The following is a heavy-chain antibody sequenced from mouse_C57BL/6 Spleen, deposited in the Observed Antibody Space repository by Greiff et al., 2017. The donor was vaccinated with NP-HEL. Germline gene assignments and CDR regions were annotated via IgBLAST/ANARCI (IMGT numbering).Heavy chain of an antibody. J-gene: IGHJ1*03. Sequence: VQLQQPGAELVKPGASVKMSCKASGYTFTSYWITWVKQRPGQGLEWIGDIYPGSGSTNYNEKFKSKATLTVDTSSSTAYMQLSSLTSEDSAVYYCARGGGNSWYFDVWGTGTTVTVSS. V-gene: IGHV1-55*01. CDR2: IYPGSGST. D-gene: IGHD2-1*01. CDR1: GYTFTSYW. CDR3: ARGGGNSWYFDV.